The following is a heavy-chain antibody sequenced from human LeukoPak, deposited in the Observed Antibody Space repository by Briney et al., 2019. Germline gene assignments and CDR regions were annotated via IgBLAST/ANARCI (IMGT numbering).Heavy chain of an antibody. J-gene: IGHJ4*02. CDR1: GYTFTDFY. V-gene: IGHV1-2*02. CDR2: INPNSGGT. D-gene: IGHD4-17*01. CDR3: AGGFGAHGDRGY. Sequence: ASVRVSCKASGYTFTDFYMHWVRQAPGQGLECMGWINPNSGGTYYAQNFKGRVTMTRDTSITTAYMELTSLTSDDTAVYYCAGGFGAHGDRGYWGQGTLVTVSS.